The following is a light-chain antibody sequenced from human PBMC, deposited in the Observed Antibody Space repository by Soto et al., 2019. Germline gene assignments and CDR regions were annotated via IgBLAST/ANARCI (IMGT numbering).Light chain of an antibody. CDR1: QSVSSN. CDR2: HTS. Sequence: EIVMTQSPATLSVSPGERATLSCRASQSVSSNLAWYQQKPGQAPRLLIYHTSTRATGIPARFSGSGSGTEFTLTISSLQSDDFEAYYCQQYNKWPLTFGGGTKVEIK. J-gene: IGKJ4*01. V-gene: IGKV3-15*01. CDR3: QQYNKWPLT.